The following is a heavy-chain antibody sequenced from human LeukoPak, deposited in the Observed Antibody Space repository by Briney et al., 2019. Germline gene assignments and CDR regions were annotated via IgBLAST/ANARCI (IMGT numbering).Heavy chain of an antibody. CDR2: INHSGST. V-gene: IGHV4-34*01. CDR3: ARGSTISVYYYYYMDV. D-gene: IGHD3-3*01. J-gene: IGHJ6*03. CDR1: GGCFSGYY. Sequence: SETLSLTCAVYGGCFSGYYWSWIRQPPGKGLEWIGEINHSGSTNYNPSLKSRVTISVDTSKNQFSLKLSSVTAADTAVYYCARGSTISVYYYYYMDVWGKGTTVTVSS.